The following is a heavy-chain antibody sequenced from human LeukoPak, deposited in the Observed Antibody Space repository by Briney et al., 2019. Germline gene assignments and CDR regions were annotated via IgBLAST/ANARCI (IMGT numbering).Heavy chain of an antibody. CDR3: ARVNYYDSSGYYYSSYYYYYYMDV. CDR2: IKQDGIEK. V-gene: IGHV3-7*01. Sequence: GGSLRLSCAASGFTFSSYWMSWVRQAPGKGREWVANIKQDGIEKYYVDSVKGRFTISRDNAKNSLYLQMNSLRAEDTAVYYCARVNYYDSSGYYYSSYYYYYYMDVWGKGTTVTVSS. CDR1: GFTFSSYW. J-gene: IGHJ6*03. D-gene: IGHD3-22*01.